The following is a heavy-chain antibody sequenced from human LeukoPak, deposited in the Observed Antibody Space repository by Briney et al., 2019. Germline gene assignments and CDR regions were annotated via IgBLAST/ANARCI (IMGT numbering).Heavy chain of an antibody. J-gene: IGHJ4*02. CDR1: GFTFSSYA. D-gene: IGHD3-22*01. V-gene: IGHV3-30-3*01. CDR3: AREGIHDSSGYYPMWATDY. CDR2: ISYDGSNK. Sequence: PGRSLRLSCAASGFTFSSYAMHWVRQAPGKGLEWVAVISYDGSNKYYADSVKGRFTISRDNSKNTLYLQMNSLRAEDTAVYYCAREGIHDSSGYYPMWATDYWGQGTLVTVSS.